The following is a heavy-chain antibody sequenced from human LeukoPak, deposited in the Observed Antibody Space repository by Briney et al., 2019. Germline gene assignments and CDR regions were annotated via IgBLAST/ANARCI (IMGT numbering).Heavy chain of an antibody. Sequence: SQTLSLTCTVSGGSISSGDYFWSWIRQPPGKGLECIGYIYYSGTTYYNPSLKSRVTISVDTSKNQFSLKLSSVTAADTAVYYCARIIAVAATGWFDPWGQGTLVTVSS. D-gene: IGHD6-13*01. CDR3: ARIIAVAATGWFDP. J-gene: IGHJ5*02. CDR1: GGSISSGDYF. V-gene: IGHV4-30-4*01. CDR2: IYYSGTT.